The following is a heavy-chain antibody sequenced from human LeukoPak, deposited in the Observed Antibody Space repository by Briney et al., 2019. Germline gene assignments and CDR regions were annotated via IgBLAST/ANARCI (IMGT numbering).Heavy chain of an antibody. D-gene: IGHD3-16*01. CDR3: ARGGGPPSNLDY. J-gene: IGHJ4*02. Sequence: PSETLSLTCTVSGGSISSYYWSWIRQPPGKGLEWIGYISYSGSTKYNPSLKSRVTMSVDTSKNQFSLRLSSVTAADTAVYHCARGGGPPSNLDYWGQGTLVTVSS. CDR1: GGSISSYY. V-gene: IGHV4-59*01. CDR2: ISYSGST.